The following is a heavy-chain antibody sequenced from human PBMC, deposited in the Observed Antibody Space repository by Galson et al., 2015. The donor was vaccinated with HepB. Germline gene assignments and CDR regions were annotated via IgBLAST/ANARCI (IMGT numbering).Heavy chain of an antibody. CDR3: ARGGRGELRGDWFDP. CDR2: INPNSGGT. V-gene: IGHV1-2*06. D-gene: IGHD1-26*01. Sequence: SVKVSCKASGYTFTGYYMHWVRQAPGQGLEWMGRINPNSGGTNYAQKFQGRVTMTRDTSISTAYMELSRLRSDDTAVYYCARGGRGELRGDWFDPWGQGTLVTVSS. J-gene: IGHJ5*02. CDR1: GYTFTGYY.